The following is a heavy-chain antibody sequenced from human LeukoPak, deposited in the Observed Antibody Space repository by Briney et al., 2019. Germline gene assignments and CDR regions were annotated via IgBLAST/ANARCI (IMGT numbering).Heavy chain of an antibody. Sequence: GTSLRLSCAASGFTFSNYAMSWVRQAPGKGLEWVSAITGSDGTTYYADSVKGRFTISRDNSKNTLYLQMSSLRVEDTAVYYCAQWGDYDILTGYYVSDYWGQGTLVTVSS. V-gene: IGHV3-23*01. D-gene: IGHD3-9*01. CDR3: AQWGDYDILTGYYVSDY. CDR1: GFTFSNYA. CDR2: ITGSDGTT. J-gene: IGHJ4*02.